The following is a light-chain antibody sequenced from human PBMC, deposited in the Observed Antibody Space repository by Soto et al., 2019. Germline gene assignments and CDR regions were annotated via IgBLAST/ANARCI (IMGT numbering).Light chain of an antibody. Sequence: QSALTQPASVSGSPGQSITISCTGTSGDIGAFKYVSWYQQEPGNAPKLLIYEVSRRPSGISNRFSGSRSDNTASLTISGLQAEDETDYYCSSYTSANTLLFGTGTKLTVL. V-gene: IGLV2-14*01. J-gene: IGLJ1*01. CDR3: SSYTSANTLL. CDR1: SGDIGAFKY. CDR2: EVS.